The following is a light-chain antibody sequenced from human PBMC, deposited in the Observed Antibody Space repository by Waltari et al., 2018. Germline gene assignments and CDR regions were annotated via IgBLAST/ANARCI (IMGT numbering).Light chain of an antibody. CDR2: HAS. J-gene: IGKJ1*01. V-gene: IGKV3-20*01. Sequence: EIVLTQSPGTLSLSPGERATLSCRASQSVSTYLAWYQQKPGQAPMLLIYHASTRATGIPDRFSGSGSGTDFSLTISRLEPEDFAVYHCQHYLRLPATFGQGTKVEIK. CDR3: QHYLRLPAT. CDR1: QSVSTY.